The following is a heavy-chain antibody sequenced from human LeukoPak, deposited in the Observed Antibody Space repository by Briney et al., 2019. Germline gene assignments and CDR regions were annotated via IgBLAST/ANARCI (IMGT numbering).Heavy chain of an antibody. CDR3: ARDLGPSRGIEY. J-gene: IGHJ4*02. Sequence: SETLSLTCTVSGGSISRYYWRWIRQPPGKGLDWVGYISYAGNTHYNPSLKSRVTISVDTSKNQFSLKLSSVTAADTAAYYCARDLGPSRGIEYWGQGTLVTVSS. CDR1: GGSISRYY. CDR2: ISYAGNT. D-gene: IGHD3-10*01. V-gene: IGHV4-59*01.